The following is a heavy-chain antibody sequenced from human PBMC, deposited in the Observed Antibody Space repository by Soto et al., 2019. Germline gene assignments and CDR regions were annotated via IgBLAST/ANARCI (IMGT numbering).Heavy chain of an antibody. J-gene: IGHJ4*02. CDR1: GFTFSSYA. CDR2: ISGSGGST. Sequence: GGSLRLSCAASGFTFSSYAMSWVRQAPGKGVEWVSAISGSGGSTYYADSVKGRFTISRDNSKNTLYLQMNSLRAEDTAVYYCTRETLVGITAPDYRGPIPPVTLST. V-gene: IGHV3-23*01. D-gene: IGHD1-20*01. CDR3: TRETLVGITAPDY.